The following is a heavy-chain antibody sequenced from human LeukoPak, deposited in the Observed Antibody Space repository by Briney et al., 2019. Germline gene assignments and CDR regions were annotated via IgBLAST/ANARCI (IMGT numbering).Heavy chain of an antibody. D-gene: IGHD3-10*01. J-gene: IGHJ4*02. V-gene: IGHV1-2*02. CDR2: INPNSGGT. CDR1: GYTFTGYY. Sequence: GASVKVSCKASGYTFTGYYMHWVRQAPGQGLEWMGWINPNSGGTNYAQKFQGRVTMTRDTSTSTAYMELSRLRSDDTAVYYCAREDTMVRGVILKPKGFDYWGQGTLVTVSP. CDR3: AREDTMVRGVILKPKGFDY.